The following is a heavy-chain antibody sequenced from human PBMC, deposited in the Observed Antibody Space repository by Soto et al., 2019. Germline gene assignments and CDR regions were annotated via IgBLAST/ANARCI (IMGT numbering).Heavy chain of an antibody. V-gene: IGHV1-46*01. CDR2: INPSGGST. D-gene: IGHD6-13*01. Sequence: GASVKLSCEACGYSFTSYYMHWVRQAPRQGLEWMGIINPSGGSTSYAQKFQGRVTMTRDTSTSTVYMELSSLRSEDTAVYYCARDLFPIAAAAPNWFDPWGQGTLVTVSS. CDR1: GYSFTSYY. J-gene: IGHJ5*02. CDR3: ARDLFPIAAAAPNWFDP.